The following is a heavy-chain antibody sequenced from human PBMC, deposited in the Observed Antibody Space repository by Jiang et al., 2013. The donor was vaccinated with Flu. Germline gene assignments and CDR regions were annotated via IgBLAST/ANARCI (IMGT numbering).Heavy chain of an antibody. CDR3: ARGHDYGDSLIDY. J-gene: IGHJ4*02. D-gene: IGHD4-17*01. CDR1: GFTFSSYG. V-gene: IGHV3-33*01. CDR2: IWYDGSNK. Sequence: VQLVESGGGVVQPGRSLRLSCAASGFTFSSYGMHWVRQAPGKGLEWVAVIWYDGSNKYYADSVKGRFTISRDNSKNTLYLQMNSLRAEDTAVYYCARGHDYGDSLIDYWGQGTLVTVSS.